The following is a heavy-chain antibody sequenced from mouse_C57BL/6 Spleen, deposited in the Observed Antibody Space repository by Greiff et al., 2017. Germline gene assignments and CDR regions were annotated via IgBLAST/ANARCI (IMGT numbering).Heavy chain of an antibody. CDR3: ARSPITTGGYYFDY. CDR1: GYTFTSYD. Sequence: QVQLKQSGPELVKPGASVKLSCKASGYTFTSYDINWVKQRPGQGLEWIGWIFPRDGSTKYNAKCKGKATLTVETSSSTAYMELHSLTSEDSAVYFCARSPITTGGYYFDYWGQGTTLTVSS. D-gene: IGHD1-2*01. CDR2: IFPRDGST. V-gene: IGHV1-85*01. J-gene: IGHJ2*01.